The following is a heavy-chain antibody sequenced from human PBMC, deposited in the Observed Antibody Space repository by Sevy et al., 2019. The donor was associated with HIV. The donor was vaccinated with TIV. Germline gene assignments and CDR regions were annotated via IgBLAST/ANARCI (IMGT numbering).Heavy chain of an antibody. CDR2: ISYDGSNK. CDR3: ATEAMYYDFWSGYYHYGIDV. V-gene: IGHV3-30*04. Sequence: GGSLRLSCAASGFTFSSYAMHWVRQAPGKGLEWVAVISYDGSNKYYADSVKGRFTISRDNSKNTLYLQMNSLRAEDTAVYYCATEAMYYDFWSGYYHYGIDVWGQGTTVTVSS. D-gene: IGHD3-3*01. J-gene: IGHJ6*02. CDR1: GFTFSSYA.